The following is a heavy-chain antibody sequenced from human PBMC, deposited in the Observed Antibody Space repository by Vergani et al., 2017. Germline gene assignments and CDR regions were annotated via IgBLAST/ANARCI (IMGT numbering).Heavy chain of an antibody. Sequence: QVQLQQWGAGLLKPSETLSLTCAVYGGSFSGYYWSWIRQPPGKGLEWIGSIYYSGSTYYNPSLKSRVTISVDTSKNQFSLKLSSVTAADTAVYYCARPRYGSGSYDLDYWGQGTLVTVSS. V-gene: IGHV4-34*01. CDR1: GGSFSGYY. CDR3: ARPRYGSGSYDLDY. CDR2: IYYSGST. J-gene: IGHJ4*02. D-gene: IGHD3-10*01.